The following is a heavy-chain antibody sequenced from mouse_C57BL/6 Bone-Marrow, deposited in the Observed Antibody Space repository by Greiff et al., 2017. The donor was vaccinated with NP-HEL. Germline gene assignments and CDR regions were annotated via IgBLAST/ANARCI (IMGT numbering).Heavy chain of an antibody. D-gene: IGHD2-1*01. Sequence: QVHVKQSGAELVRPGASVTLSCKASGYTFTDYEMHWVKQTPVHGLEWIGAIDPETGGTAYNQKFKGKAILTADKSSSTAYMELRSLTSEDSAVYYCTRMGIYPYYFDYWGQGTTLTVSS. CDR1: GYTFTDYE. J-gene: IGHJ2*01. V-gene: IGHV1-15*01. CDR2: IDPETGGT. CDR3: TRMGIYPYYFDY.